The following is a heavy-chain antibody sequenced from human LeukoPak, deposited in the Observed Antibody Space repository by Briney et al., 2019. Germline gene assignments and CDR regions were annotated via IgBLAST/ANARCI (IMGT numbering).Heavy chain of an antibody. CDR2: INHSGST. CDR3: ARESDYYDSSGFDY. Sequence: SETLSLTCTVSGGSISSYYWSWIRQPPGKGLEWIGEINHSGSTNYNPSLKSRVTISVDTSKNQFSLKLSSVTAADTAVYYCARESDYYDSSGFDYWGQGTLVTVSS. J-gene: IGHJ4*02. CDR1: GGSISSYY. V-gene: IGHV4-34*01. D-gene: IGHD3-22*01.